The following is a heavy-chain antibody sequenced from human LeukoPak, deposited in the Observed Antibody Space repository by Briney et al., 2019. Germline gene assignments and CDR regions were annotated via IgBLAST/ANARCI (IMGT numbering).Heavy chain of an antibody. J-gene: IGHJ4*02. CDR2: MNPNSGNT. CDR3: ARKGIAVAGTDY. V-gene: IGHV1-8*01. D-gene: IGHD6-19*01. CDR1: GYAFTSYD. Sequence: AASVKVSCKASGYAFTSYDINWVRQATGQGLEWVGWMNPNSGNTGYAQKFQGRVTMTRNTSISTAYMGLSSLRSEDTAVYYCARKGIAVAGTDYWGQGTLVTVSS.